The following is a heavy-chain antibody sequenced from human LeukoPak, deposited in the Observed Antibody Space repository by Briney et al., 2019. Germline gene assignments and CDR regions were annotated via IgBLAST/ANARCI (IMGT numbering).Heavy chain of an antibody. D-gene: IGHD5-12*01. J-gene: IGHJ4*02. CDR2: IYPGDSDT. V-gene: IGHV5-51*01. Sequence: GAALKISCKASGSSFTNYWIGWVRQTPGKGLEWMGIIYPGDSDTKYSPSFQCQVTISADKSINTSYLQCSSLRASDTAMYYCARQGTIVAGTLGTTFDYWGQGTLLTVSS. CDR3: ARQGTIVAGTLGTTFDY. CDR1: GSSFTNYW.